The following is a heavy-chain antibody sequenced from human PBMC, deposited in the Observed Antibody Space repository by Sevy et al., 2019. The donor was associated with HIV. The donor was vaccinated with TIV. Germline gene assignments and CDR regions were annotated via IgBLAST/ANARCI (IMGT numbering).Heavy chain of an antibody. CDR3: ARGHEYYYDSSGYYSLYNWFDP. V-gene: IGHV4-34*01. J-gene: IGHJ5*02. D-gene: IGHD3-22*01. CDR2: INHTGST. Sequence: SETLSLTCAVYGGSFSGYYWSWIRQPPGKGLEWIGEINHTGSTNYNPSLKSRVTIPVDTSKNQFSLKLSSVTAADTAVYYCARGHEYYYDSSGYYSLYNWFDPWGQGTLVTVSS. CDR1: GGSFSGYY.